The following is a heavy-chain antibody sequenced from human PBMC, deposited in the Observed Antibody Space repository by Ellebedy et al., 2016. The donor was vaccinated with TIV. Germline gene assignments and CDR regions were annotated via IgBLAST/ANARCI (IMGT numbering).Heavy chain of an antibody. CDR1: GGSFSGYY. D-gene: IGHD2-2*01. CDR3: ARGLRRYCSSTSCYGYWFDP. Sequence: SETLSLXXAVYGGSFSGYYWSWIRQPPGKGLEWIGEINHSGSTNYNPSLKSRVTISVDTSKNQFSLKLSPVTAADTAVYYCARGLRRYCSSTSCYGYWFDPWGQGTLVTVSS. CDR2: INHSGST. J-gene: IGHJ5*02. V-gene: IGHV4-34*01.